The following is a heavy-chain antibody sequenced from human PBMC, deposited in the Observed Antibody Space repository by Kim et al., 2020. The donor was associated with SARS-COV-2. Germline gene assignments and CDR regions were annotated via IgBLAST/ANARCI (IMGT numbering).Heavy chain of an antibody. Sequence: GGSLRLSCAASGFTFSGSAMHWVRQASGKGLEWVGRIRSKANSYATAYAASVKGRFTISRDDSKNTAYLQMNSLKTEDTAVYYCTRNIVGATGVLYYFDYWGQGTLVTVSS. V-gene: IGHV3-73*01. J-gene: IGHJ4*02. CDR3: TRNIVGATGVLYYFDY. D-gene: IGHD1-26*01. CDR1: GFTFSGSA. CDR2: IRSKANSYAT.